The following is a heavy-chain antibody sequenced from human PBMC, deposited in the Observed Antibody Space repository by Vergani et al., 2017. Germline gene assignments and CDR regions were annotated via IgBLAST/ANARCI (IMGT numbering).Heavy chain of an antibody. V-gene: IGHV3-30*14. CDR3: ARDGAKIAKYYFDY. D-gene: IGHD6-13*01. CDR2: IASDGRDK. J-gene: IGHJ4*02. CDR1: GITFNTYA. Sequence: QMQLVESGGGVVPPGGSLRLSCAASGITFNTYAMHWVRQVPGEGLEWTAVIASDGRDKKYTDSVKGRFTISRDNSKNTMYLQMNSLRPEDTAIYYCARDGAKIAKYYFDYWGQGTLVTVSS.